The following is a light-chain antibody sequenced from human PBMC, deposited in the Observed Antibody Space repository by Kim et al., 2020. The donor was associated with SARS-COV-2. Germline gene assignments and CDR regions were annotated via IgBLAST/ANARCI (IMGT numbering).Light chain of an antibody. CDR2: DAS. CDR3: QQFNRYPFT. J-gene: IGKJ5*01. Sequence: AIQLTQSPSSLSASVGDRVTNTCRASQGISTGLAWYEQKPGKAPNLLIYDASSLQSGVPSRFSGSGSGTDFTLTISSLQPEDFATYYCQQFNRYPFTFGQGTRLEIK. V-gene: IGKV1-13*02. CDR1: QGISTG.